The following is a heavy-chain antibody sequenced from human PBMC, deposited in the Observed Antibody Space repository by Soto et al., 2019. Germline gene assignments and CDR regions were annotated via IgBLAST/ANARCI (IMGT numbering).Heavy chain of an antibody. J-gene: IGHJ5*02. CDR2: IYYSGST. V-gene: IGHV4-39*02. CDR3: ATQEVGGRSVYTFAP. Sequence: QLQLQESGPGLVKPSETLSLTCTVSGGSISSSSYYWGWIRQPPGKGLEWIGSIYYSGSTYYNPSLKRRVTISVDTSKNHFSLKLSSVTAADTAVYYCATQEVGGRSVYTFAPWGQGTLVTVSS. D-gene: IGHD1-26*01. CDR1: GGSISSSSYY.